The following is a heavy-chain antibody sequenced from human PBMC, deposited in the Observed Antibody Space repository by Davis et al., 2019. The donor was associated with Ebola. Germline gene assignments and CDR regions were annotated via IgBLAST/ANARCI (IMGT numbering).Heavy chain of an antibody. Sequence: GESLKISCAASGFTFSSYAMSWVRQAPGKGLEWVSAISGSGGSTYYADSVKGRFTISRDNSDNMLYLQMNSLRAEDTAVYYCARGWELPRIYFDYWGQGTLVTVSS. J-gene: IGHJ4*02. CDR1: GFTFSSYA. D-gene: IGHD1-26*01. CDR3: ARGWELPRIYFDY. V-gene: IGHV3-23*01. CDR2: ISGSGGST.